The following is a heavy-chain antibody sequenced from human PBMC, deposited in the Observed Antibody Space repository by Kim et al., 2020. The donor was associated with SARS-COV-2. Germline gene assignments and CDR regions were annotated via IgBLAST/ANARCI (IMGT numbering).Heavy chain of an antibody. CDR1: GDSISSSSNY. V-gene: IGHV4-39*01. D-gene: IGHD6-6*01. J-gene: IGHJ3*01. Sequence: SEILSLTCTVSGDSISSSSNYWAWIRQPPGKGLEWIGSVYFSGTTNYNPSLKSRIAISVDTSKNRFSLKLSSVTAADTAVDYCARPARRYSSSSDFDHWG. CDR3: ARPARRYSSSSDFDH. CDR2: VYFSGTT.